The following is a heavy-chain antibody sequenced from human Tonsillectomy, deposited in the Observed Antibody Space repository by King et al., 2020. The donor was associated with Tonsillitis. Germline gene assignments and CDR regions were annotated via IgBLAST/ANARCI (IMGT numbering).Heavy chain of an antibody. D-gene: IGHD6-13*01. Sequence: VQLVESGGDLVQPGGSLRLSCAASAFTFSSYAMSWVRQAPGKGLEWVSTISASAGTTYYADSVKGRFTISRDNSKNTLYLQMNSLRVDDTAVYYCAKKEGSSWYGIDFDSWGQGTLVTVSS. CDR2: ISASAGTT. CDR3: AKKEGSSWYGIDFDS. CDR1: AFTFSSYA. V-gene: IGHV3-23*04. J-gene: IGHJ4*02.